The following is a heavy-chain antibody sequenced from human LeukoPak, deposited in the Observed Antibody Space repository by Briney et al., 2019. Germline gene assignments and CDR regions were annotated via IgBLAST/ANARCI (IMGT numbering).Heavy chain of an antibody. CDR2: ISSNGGST. D-gene: IGHD1-14*01. J-gene: IGHJ3*02. Sequence: GGSLRLSCAASGFTFSSYAMHWVRQAPGKGLEYASAISSNGGSTYYANSVKGRFTISRDNSKNTLYLQMGSLRAEDMAVYYCARRYLDAFDIWGQGTMVTVSS. V-gene: IGHV3-64*01. CDR1: GFTFSSYA. CDR3: ARRYLDAFDI.